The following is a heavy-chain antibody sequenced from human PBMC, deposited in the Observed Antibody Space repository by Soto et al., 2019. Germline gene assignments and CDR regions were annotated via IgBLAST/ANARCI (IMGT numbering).Heavy chain of an antibody. V-gene: IGHV3-23*01. CDR1: GNTFSNYA. CDR3: AKAPATSMTASRPFDQ. J-gene: IGHJ4*02. CDR2: ISGSGGST. Sequence: EVQLLESGGGLVPPGGFLRLSCEASGNTFSNYAMSWVRQAPGKGLEWVSAISGSGGSTYYAGSVKGRFIIARDNSKNTLFLKMNSLRAEDTAIYYCAKAPATSMTASRPFDQWGQGTLVTVSS. D-gene: IGHD6-6*01.